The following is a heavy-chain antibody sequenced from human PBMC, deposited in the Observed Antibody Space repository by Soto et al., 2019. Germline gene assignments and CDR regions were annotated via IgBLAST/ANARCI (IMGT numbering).Heavy chain of an antibody. CDR3: AKDFERSAFDH. CDR1: NFTFSIYT. J-gene: IGHJ4*02. Sequence: GGSLRLSCAPSNFTFSIYTMNWVRQAPGKGLEWVSSIVSVGGGNVYYADAVKGRFTVSRDNYRDFVYLEISSLTGDDAAVYYCAKDFERSAFDHWGQGTPVTVSS. CDR2: IVSVGGGNV. D-gene: IGHD3-3*01. V-gene: IGHV3-23*01.